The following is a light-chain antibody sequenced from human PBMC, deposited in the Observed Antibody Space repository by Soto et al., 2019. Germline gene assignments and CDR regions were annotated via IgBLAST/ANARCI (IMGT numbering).Light chain of an antibody. Sequence: DIQMTQSPSSLSASVGDRVTITCRASQSISSYLNWYQQKPGKAPKLLIYAASSLQSGVPSRFSGSGSGTDFTLTISSLQPEDFATYYCQQRYSTPPSFGPGT. CDR1: QSISSY. CDR3: QQRYSTPPS. V-gene: IGKV1-39*01. J-gene: IGKJ3*01. CDR2: AAS.